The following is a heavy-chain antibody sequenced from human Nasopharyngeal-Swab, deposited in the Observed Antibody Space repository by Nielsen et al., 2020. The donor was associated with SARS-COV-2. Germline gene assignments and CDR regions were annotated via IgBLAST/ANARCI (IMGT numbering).Heavy chain of an antibody. V-gene: IGHV4-34*01. D-gene: IGHD3-10*01. CDR3: ASTPGDEYYYYYYMDV. CDR1: GVSFSGYY. Sequence: SETLSLTCAVYGVSFSGYYWSWIRKPPGKGLEWIGELNHSGSTNYSPSLKSRVTISVDTSKNQFSLKLSSVTAADTAVYYCASTPGDEYYYYYYMDVWGKGTTVTVSS. CDR2: LNHSGST. J-gene: IGHJ6*03.